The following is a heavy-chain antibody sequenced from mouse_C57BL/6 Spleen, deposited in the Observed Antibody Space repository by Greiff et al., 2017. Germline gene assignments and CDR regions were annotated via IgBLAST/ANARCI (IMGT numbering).Heavy chain of an antibody. CDR2: INPNNGGT. CDR1: GFTFTDYN. CDR3: ARNLYLDY. J-gene: IGHJ2*01. Sequence: EVKLVESGPELVKPGASVKLSCKASGFTFTDYNMHWVKQSHGKSLEWIGYINPNNGGTSYNQKFKGKATLTVNKSSSTAYMELRSLTSEDSAVYYCARNLYLDYWGQGTTLTVSS. V-gene: IGHV1-22*01. D-gene: IGHD1-3*01.